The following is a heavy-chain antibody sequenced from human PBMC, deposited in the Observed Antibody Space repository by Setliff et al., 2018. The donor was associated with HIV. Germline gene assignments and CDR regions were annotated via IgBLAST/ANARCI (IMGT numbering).Heavy chain of an antibody. CDR1: GFTFRNYR. V-gene: IGHV3-74*01. CDR3: ARGSLRGVLALGMDV. J-gene: IGHJ6*02. D-gene: IGHD3-10*01. CDR2: MNTDGSST. Sequence: GGSLRLSCAASGFTFRNYRMHWVRQPPGKGLVWVFGMNTDGSSTIYADSVKGRFTISRDNAKSTVYLQMGSLSADDTAIYYCARGSLRGVLALGMDVWGQGTTVTVSS.